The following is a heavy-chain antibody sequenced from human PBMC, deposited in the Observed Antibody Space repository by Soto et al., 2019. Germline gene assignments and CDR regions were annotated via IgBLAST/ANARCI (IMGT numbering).Heavy chain of an antibody. V-gene: IGHV3-74*01. J-gene: IGHJ4*02. D-gene: IGHD1-1*01. CDR2: MNVDGSTT. CDR1: GFIFSDAW. CDR3: ARDLTWNRADY. Sequence: GGSLRLSCAASGFIFSDAWMHWVRQAPGKGLVWVSRMNVDGSTTSYADSVKGRFTISRDNAKNTLYLQMNSLRVEDTAVYYCARDLTWNRADYWGQGTLVTVSS.